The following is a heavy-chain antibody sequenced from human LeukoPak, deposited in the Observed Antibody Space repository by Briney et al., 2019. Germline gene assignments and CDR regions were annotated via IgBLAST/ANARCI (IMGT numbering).Heavy chain of an antibody. CDR3: ARSRAYCGGDCYSEFDY. D-gene: IGHD2-21*02. CDR1: GFTFSSYS. J-gene: IGHJ4*02. V-gene: IGHV4-34*01. Sequence: GSLRLSCAASGFTFSSYSMNWVRQAPGKGLEWIGEINHSGSTNYNPSLKSRVTISVDTSKNQFSLKLSSVTAADTAVYYCARSRAYCGGDCYSEFDYWGQGTLVTVSS. CDR2: INHSGST.